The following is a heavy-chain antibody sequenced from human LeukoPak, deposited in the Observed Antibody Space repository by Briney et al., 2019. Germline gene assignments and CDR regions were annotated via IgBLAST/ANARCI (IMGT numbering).Heavy chain of an antibody. J-gene: IGHJ4*02. CDR1: GVTFSSYV. V-gene: IGHV3-30*18. CDR3: AKGTSSDTAMVPVDY. CDR2: ISYDGSNK. Sequence: PGGSLRLSCAPSGVTFSSYVMPWGRHAPRMGLGRVSDISYDGSNKYYADSVKGRFTISRDNSKNTLYLQMNSLRAEDTAVYYCAKGTSSDTAMVPVDYWGQGTLVTVSS. D-gene: IGHD5-18*01.